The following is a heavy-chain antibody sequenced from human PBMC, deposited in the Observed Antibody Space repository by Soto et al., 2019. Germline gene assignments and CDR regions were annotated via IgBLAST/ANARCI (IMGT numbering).Heavy chain of an antibody. V-gene: IGHV4-4*02. J-gene: IGHJ3*01. Sequence: HLQESGPGLVKPSGTLSLTCGVSGGSVISSSWWPWVRQSPEKGLEWIGEIYHAGSPNYNPSFQSRINISLDRSKNTFSLRLTSVTAADAAIYYCARGSSFRGDFDVWGQGTTVTVSS. CDR3: ARGSSFRGDFDV. D-gene: IGHD2-21*01. CDR2: IYHAGSP. CDR1: GGSVISSSW.